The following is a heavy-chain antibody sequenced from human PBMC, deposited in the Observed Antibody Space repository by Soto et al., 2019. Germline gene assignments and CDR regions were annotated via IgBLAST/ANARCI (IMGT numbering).Heavy chain of an antibody. J-gene: IGHJ3*02. CDR3: ASQEMATKNVDAFDI. D-gene: IGHD1-26*01. Sequence: GESLKISCKGSGYSFISYWDGWVRQMPGKGLEWMGIIYPGDSDTRYSPSFQGQVTISADKSISTAYLQWSSLKASDTAMYYCASQEMATKNVDAFDIWGQGTMVTVSS. V-gene: IGHV5-51*01. CDR2: IYPGDSDT. CDR1: GYSFISYW.